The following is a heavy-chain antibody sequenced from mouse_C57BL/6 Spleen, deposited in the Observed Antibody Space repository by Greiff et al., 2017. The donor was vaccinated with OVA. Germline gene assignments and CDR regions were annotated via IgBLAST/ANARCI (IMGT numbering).Heavy chain of an antibody. CDR2: ISDGGSYT. CDR3: ARSPYYYGSSYIFDY. D-gene: IGHD1-1*01. Sequence: EVKLMESGGGLVKPGGSLKLSCAASGFTFSSYAMSWVRQTPEKRLEWVATISDGGSYTYYPDNVKGRFTISRDNAKNNLYLQMSHLKSEDTAMYYCARSPYYYGSSYIFDYWGQGTTLTVSS. V-gene: IGHV5-4*03. CDR1: GFTFSSYA. J-gene: IGHJ2*01.